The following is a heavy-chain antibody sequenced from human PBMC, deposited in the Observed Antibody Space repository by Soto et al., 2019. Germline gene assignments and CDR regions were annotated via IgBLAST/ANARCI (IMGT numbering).Heavy chain of an antibody. Sequence: EVQLGESGGGLVQPGGSLRLSCAASGFSLSDYWMNWVRQAPGKGLEWVDIIKQDGSDRYYVDCVKGRFTISRDNGKNSLYLPTSSLRVEDTALYYCARGRGWLHDYWGQGTLVTVSS. V-gene: IGHV3-7*01. CDR3: ARGRGWLHDY. D-gene: IGHD6-19*01. CDR2: IKQDGSDR. CDR1: GFSLSDYW. J-gene: IGHJ4*02.